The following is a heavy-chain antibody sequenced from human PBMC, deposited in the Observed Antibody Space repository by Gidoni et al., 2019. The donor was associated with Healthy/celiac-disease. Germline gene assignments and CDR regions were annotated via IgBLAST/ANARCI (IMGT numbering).Heavy chain of an antibody. D-gene: IGHD1-1*01. Sequence: EVQLLASGGGLVQPGGSLRLSSAASGFTFSRYAMSWVRQAPGKGLEWVSAISGSGGSTYYADSVKGRFTISRDNSKNTLYLQMNSLRAEDTAVYYCAKGETGTANYYYGMDVWGQGTTVTVSS. J-gene: IGHJ6*02. CDR3: AKGETGTANYYYGMDV. CDR1: GFTFSRYA. CDR2: ISGSGGST. V-gene: IGHV3-23*01.